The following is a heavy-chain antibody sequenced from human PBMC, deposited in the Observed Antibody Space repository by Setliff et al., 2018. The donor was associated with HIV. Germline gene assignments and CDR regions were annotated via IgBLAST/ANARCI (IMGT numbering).Heavy chain of an antibody. V-gene: IGHV3-48*01. J-gene: IGHJ3*02. CDR3: AKHFLLWSNASHI. Sequence: GESLTISCAGSGVTFFSTYSMNWVRQAPGKGLECVAYIISGSSTVYYADSVKGRFTVSRDNAKNSVYLEMNSLRAEDTAVYYCAKHFLLWSNASHIWGQGTMVTVSS. CDR1: GVTFFSTYS. CDR2: IISGSSTV. D-gene: IGHD2-21*01.